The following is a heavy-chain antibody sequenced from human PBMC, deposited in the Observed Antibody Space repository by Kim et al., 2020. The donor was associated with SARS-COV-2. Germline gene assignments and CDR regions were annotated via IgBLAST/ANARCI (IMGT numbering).Heavy chain of an antibody. Sequence: GGSLRLSCAASGFTVSSNYMSWVRQAPGKGLEWVSVIYSGGSTYYADSVKGRFTISRDNSKNTLYLQMNSLRAEDTAVYYCARDGVVVIGGDYYYYYGMDVWGQGTTVTVSS. J-gene: IGHJ6*02. CDR2: IYSGGST. V-gene: IGHV3-53*01. CDR3: ARDGVVVIGGDYYYYYGMDV. CDR1: GFTVSSNY. D-gene: IGHD3-22*01.